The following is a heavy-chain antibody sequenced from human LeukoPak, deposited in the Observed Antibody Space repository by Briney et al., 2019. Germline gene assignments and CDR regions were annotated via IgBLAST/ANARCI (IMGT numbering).Heavy chain of an antibody. V-gene: IGHV3-48*01. J-gene: IGHJ6*03. Sequence: GGSLRLSCAASGFTFSSYSMNWVRQAPGKGLEWVSYISSSSSTIYYADSVKGRFTISRDNAKNSLYLQMNSLRAEDTAVYYCARDVLIIPHLVNYYYYYMDVWGKGTTVTVSS. CDR2: ISSSSSTI. D-gene: IGHD3-3*01. CDR3: ARDVLIIPHLVNYYYYYMDV. CDR1: GFTFSSYS.